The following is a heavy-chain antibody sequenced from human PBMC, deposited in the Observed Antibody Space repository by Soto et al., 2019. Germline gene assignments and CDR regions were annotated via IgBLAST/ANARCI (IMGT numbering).Heavy chain of an antibody. CDR1: GFTFSSYS. CDR3: ARYDAFKALDL. Sequence: PGGSLRLSCAASGFTFSSYSVNCVRQAPGKGLEWVSSISSDSYYMDFADSVKGRFTISRDNVNNLVSLQMNSLRVEDTGIYYCARYDAFKALDLWGQGTMVTVSS. CDR2: ISSDSYYM. D-gene: IGHD1-1*01. V-gene: IGHV3-21*06. J-gene: IGHJ3*01.